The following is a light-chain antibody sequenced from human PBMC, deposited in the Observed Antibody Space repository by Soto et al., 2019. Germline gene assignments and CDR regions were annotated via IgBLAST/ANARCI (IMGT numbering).Light chain of an antibody. Sequence: QSALPQPASVSGSPGQSITISCTGTSNDFGNYNLVSWYQQHPGKAPKLIIFEGTKRPSGVSDRFSGSKSGNTASLTVSGLQAEDEADYYCCSYAGSSTLVFGTGTKVNVL. CDR2: EGT. CDR1: SNDFGNYNL. J-gene: IGLJ1*01. CDR3: CSYAGSSTLV. V-gene: IGLV2-23*01.